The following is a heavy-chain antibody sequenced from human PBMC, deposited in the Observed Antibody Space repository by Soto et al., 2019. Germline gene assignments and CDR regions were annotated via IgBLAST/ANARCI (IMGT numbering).Heavy chain of an antibody. Sequence: EVQLVESGGGLVQPGGSLRLSCAASGFTFSSYSMNWVRQAPGKGLEWVSYISSSSSTIYYADSVKGRFTISRDNAKNSLYLQRNSRRAEDTAVYYCARQLGGETGDELWGQGTLVTVSS. D-gene: IGHD7-27*01. J-gene: IGHJ4*02. CDR3: ARQLGGETGDEL. CDR1: GFTFSSYS. CDR2: ISSSSSTI. V-gene: IGHV3-48*01.